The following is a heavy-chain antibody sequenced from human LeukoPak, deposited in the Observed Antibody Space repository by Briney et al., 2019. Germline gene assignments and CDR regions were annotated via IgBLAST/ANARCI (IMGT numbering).Heavy chain of an antibody. J-gene: IGHJ5*02. CDR2: ISADGSVT. Sequence: PGGSLRLSCADSGFTFSRYWMHWVRHTQGKGLVWVSCISADGSVTRYADSVKGRFTISRDNTKSTLYLQMHSLRAEDTAVYYCATAGGDGSRMGFDPWGQGTLVTVSS. D-gene: IGHD2-15*01. CDR1: GFTFSRYW. CDR3: ATAGGDGSRMGFDP. V-gene: IGHV3-74*01.